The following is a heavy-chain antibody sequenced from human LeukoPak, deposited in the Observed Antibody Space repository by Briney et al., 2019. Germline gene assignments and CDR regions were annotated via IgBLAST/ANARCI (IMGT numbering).Heavy chain of an antibody. CDR2: IYYSGNT. D-gene: IGHD3-16*01. Sequence: SEALSLTCTVSGGSISSYYWSWIRQPPGKGLEWIGYIYYSGNTNYNPSLRSRVTMSVDTSKNQFSLKLSSVTAADTAVYYCARVRLGMDVWGKGTTVTVSS. J-gene: IGHJ6*03. V-gene: IGHV4-59*12. CDR3: ARVRLGMDV. CDR1: GGSISSYY.